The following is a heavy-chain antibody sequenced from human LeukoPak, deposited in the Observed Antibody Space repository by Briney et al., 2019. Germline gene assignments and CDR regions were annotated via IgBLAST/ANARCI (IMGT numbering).Heavy chain of an antibody. CDR1: GGSFSGYY. V-gene: IGHV4-34*01. J-gene: IGHJ4*02. Sequence: KPSETLSLTCAVYGGSFSGYYWSWIRQPPGKGLEWIGEINHSGSTNYNPSLKSRVTISVDTSKNQFSLKLSSVTAADTAVYYCARGWVYWGQGTLVTVSS. CDR2: INHSGST. D-gene: IGHD7-27*01. CDR3: ARGWVY.